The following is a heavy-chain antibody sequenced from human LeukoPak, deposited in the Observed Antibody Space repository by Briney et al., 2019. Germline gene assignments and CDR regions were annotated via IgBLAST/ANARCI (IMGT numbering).Heavy chain of an antibody. Sequence: GGSLRLSCAVSGFTFRSYWMSWVRQAPGKGLEWVANINQDGSEKDYVDSVKGRFTISRDNAKNSLYLQMNSLRAEDTAVYYCARARGSYDLDYWGQGTLVTVSS. J-gene: IGHJ4*02. V-gene: IGHV3-7*04. CDR1: GFTFRSYW. CDR3: ARARGSYDLDY. CDR2: INQDGSEK. D-gene: IGHD1-26*01.